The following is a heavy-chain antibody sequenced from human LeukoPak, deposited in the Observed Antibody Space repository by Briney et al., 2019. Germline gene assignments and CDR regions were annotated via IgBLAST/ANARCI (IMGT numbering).Heavy chain of an antibody. CDR3: ARGQRTSVTLYYFDF. CDR2: LFGGGDT. V-gene: IGHV3-66*01. D-gene: IGHD4-17*01. J-gene: IGHJ4*02. Sequence: PGGSLRLSCAVSGFSVRENYMTWVRQAPGQGLEWVSVLFGGGDTYYGDSVKGRFAISRDNSKNTVYLQMKSLRAEDTAFYYCARGQRTSVTLYYFDFWGQGTLVSVSS. CDR1: GFSVRENY.